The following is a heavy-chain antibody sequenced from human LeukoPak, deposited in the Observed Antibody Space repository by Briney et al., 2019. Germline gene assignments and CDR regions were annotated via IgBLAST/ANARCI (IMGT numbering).Heavy chain of an antibody. Sequence: PGGSLRLSCTASGFTFSSYCMHWVHQAPGQGLVWVSRIDSDGSSTIYADSVKGRFTISRDNAKNTLNLQMNSLRAEDTALYYCARSGAPTPDYWGQGTLVIVSS. CDR3: ARSGAPTPDY. J-gene: IGHJ4*02. CDR2: IDSDGSST. CDR1: GFTFSSYC. V-gene: IGHV3-74*01. D-gene: IGHD2-15*01.